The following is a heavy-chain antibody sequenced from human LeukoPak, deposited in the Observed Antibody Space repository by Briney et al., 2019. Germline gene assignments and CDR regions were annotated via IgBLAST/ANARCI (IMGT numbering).Heavy chain of an antibody. CDR2: ISYDGSNK. D-gene: IGHD3-10*01. J-gene: IGHJ4*02. V-gene: IGHV3-30*04. CDR1: GFTFSSYA. CDR3: AKDGRDYFVSGSHYRGVPALDY. Sequence: GGSLRLSCAASGFTFSSYAMHWVRQAPGKGLEWVAVISYDGSNKYYADSVKGRFTISRDNSKNTLYLQMNSLRAEDTAVYYCAKDGRDYFVSGSHYRGVPALDYWGQGTLVTVSS.